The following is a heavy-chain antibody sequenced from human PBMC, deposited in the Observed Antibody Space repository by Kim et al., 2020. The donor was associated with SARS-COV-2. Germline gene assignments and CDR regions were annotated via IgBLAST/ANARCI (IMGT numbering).Heavy chain of an antibody. CDR2: INPNSGGT. CDR1: GYTFTGYY. D-gene: IGHD6-19*01. V-gene: IGHV1-2*04. CDR3: AREGVGSGWYVGNYYYYGMDV. Sequence: ASVKVSCKASGYTFTGYYMHWVRQAPGQGLEWMGWINPNSGGTNYAQKFQGWVTMTRDTSISTAYMELSRLRSDDTAVYYCAREGVGSGWYVGNYYYYGMDVWGQGTTVTVSS. J-gene: IGHJ6*02.